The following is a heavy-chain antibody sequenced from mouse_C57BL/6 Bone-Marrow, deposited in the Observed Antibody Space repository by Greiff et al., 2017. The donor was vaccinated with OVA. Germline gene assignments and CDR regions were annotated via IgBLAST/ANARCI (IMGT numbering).Heavy chain of an antibody. D-gene: IGHD2-1*01. V-gene: IGHV7-3*01. CDR2: ISNKANGYTT. J-gene: IGHJ4*01. CDR1: GFTFTDYY. Sequence: DVMLVESGGGLVQPGGSLSLSCAASGFTFTDYYMSWVRQPPGKELEWLGFISNKANGYTTEYSSSVKGRFTISRDNSQSILYLQMNALRAEDSATYYCASVTSWYAMDYWGQGTTVTVSS. CDR3: ASVTSWYAMDY.